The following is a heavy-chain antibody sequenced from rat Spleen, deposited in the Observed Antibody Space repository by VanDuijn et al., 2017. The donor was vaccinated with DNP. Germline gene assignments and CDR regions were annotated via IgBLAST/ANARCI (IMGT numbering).Heavy chain of an antibody. CDR1: GFSLTSYH. D-gene: IGHD1-12*02. CDR2: MWSDGDT. Sequence: QVQLKESGPGLVQPTQTLSLTCTVSGFSLTSYHVSWVQQPPGKGLEWMGAMWSDGDTSFNSALQSRLRIRRDTSKSQVFLYMNSLQTEDTATYYCARDYYDGSYYGLRFAYWGQGTLVTVSS. CDR3: ARDYYDGSYYGLRFAY. V-gene: IGHV2-32*01. J-gene: IGHJ3*01.